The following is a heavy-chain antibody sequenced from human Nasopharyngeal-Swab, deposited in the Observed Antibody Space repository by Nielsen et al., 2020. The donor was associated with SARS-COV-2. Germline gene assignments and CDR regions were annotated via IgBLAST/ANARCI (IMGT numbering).Heavy chain of an antibody. V-gene: IGHV3-23*01. D-gene: IGHD6-19*01. CDR2: ISGSGGST. J-gene: IGHJ4*02. Sequence: GESLKISCAASGFTFNSYAMSWVRQAPGKGLEWVSAISGSGGSTYYADSVKGRFTISRDNSKNTLYLQMNSLRAEDTAVYYCAKVLIAVAGLGYFDYWGQGTLVTVSS. CDR1: GFTFNSYA. CDR3: AKVLIAVAGLGYFDY.